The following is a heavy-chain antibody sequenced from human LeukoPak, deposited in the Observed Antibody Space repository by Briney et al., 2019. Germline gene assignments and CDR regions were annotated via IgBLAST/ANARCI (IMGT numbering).Heavy chain of an antibody. CDR1: GFTFSSYA. D-gene: IGHD3-3*01. CDR3: AKDMTIFGVVIGSIDY. Sequence: GGSLRLSCAASGFTFSSYAMSWVRQAPGKGLEWVSAISGSGGSTYYADSVKGRFTISRDNSKNTLYVQMNSLRAEDTAVDYCAKDMTIFGVVIGSIDYWGQGTLVTVSS. J-gene: IGHJ4*02. V-gene: IGHV3-23*01. CDR2: ISGSGGST.